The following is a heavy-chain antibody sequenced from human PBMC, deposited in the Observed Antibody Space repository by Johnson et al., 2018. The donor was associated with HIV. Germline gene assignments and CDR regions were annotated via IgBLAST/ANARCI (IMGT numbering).Heavy chain of an antibody. J-gene: IGHJ3*02. V-gene: IGHV3-30*02. Sequence: QMLLVESGGGLVQPGGSLRLSCAASGFTFSTYGMHWVRKAPGKGLEWVAVMWYDGSNKYYADSVKGRFTISRDNSKNTLYLQMNSLRAEDTAVYYCAPFPGRWLQTDAFD. CDR3: APFPGRWLQTDAFD. D-gene: IGHD5-24*01. CDR2: MWYDGSNK. CDR1: GFTFSTYG.